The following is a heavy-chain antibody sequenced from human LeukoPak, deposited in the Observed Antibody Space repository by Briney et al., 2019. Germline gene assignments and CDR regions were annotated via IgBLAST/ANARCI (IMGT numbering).Heavy chain of an antibody. CDR2: ISGSGDST. CDR3: ARRGGSTATGYYFDY. CDR1: GITFSSYA. D-gene: IGHD3-10*01. Sequence: GGSLRLSCAASGITFSSYAMSWVRQAPGKGLEWVSVISGSGDSTDYADSVKGRFTISRENAKNSLYLHMNSLRGEDTAVYYCARRGGSTATGYYFDYWGQGTLVTVSA. V-gene: IGHV3-23*01. J-gene: IGHJ4*02.